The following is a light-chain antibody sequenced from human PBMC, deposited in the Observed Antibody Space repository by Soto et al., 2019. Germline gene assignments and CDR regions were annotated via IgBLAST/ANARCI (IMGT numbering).Light chain of an antibody. CDR1: RGIYTH. V-gene: IGKV1-27*01. CDR3: QTYDKAPWT. J-gene: IGKJ1*01. CDR2: GAS. Sequence: DIQMAQSPSSLSASVGDRVTITCRASRGIYTHLAWYQQKPGNAPKLLIYGASTLQSGVPSRFSASGSGTDFFRTISGVQSEDVGTYFCQTYDKAPWTFGPGTRV.